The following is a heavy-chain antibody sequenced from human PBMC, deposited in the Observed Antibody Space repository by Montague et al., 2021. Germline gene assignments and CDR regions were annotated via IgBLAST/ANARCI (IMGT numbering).Heavy chain of an antibody. D-gene: IGHD3-9*01. CDR2: INHSCST. CDR1: GVTFRGYY. Sequence: SETLSLTCAVYGVTFRGYYWTWIRQPPGKGLEWIGEINHSCSTDYNPSLESRVTISVDTSKNQFPLQLTSATAADTAVYFCAGGHQLQDFDWPEGLGYWAQGTLVAVSS. J-gene: IGHJ4*02. CDR3: AGGHQLQDFDWPEGLGY. V-gene: IGHV4-34*01.